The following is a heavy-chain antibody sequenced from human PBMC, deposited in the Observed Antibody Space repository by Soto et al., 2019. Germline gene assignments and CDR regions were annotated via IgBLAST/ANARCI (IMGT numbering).Heavy chain of an antibody. CDR1: GFTFSNFA. D-gene: IGHD3-22*01. Sequence: EVQLLESGGGLVQPGGSLRLSCTASGFTFSNFAMTWVRQSPGKGLEWVSVISGSGDSTYYADSVKGRFSISRDESTNTLYLQVSSLRAEDTAVYYCAKARPSGGYYYVEALDVLGQGTMFTVSS. V-gene: IGHV3-23*01. CDR3: AKARPSGGYYYVEALDV. J-gene: IGHJ3*01. CDR2: ISGSGDST.